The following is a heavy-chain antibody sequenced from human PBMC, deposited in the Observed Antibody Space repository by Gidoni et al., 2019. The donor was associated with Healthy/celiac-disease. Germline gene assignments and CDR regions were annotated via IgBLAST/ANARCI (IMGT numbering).Heavy chain of an antibody. CDR3: AKVKYDFWSGYSPLYMDV. CDR1: GFTFSSYG. V-gene: IGHV3-30*18. D-gene: IGHD3-3*01. J-gene: IGHJ6*03. Sequence: QVQLVESGGGVVPPGRSLRLSCAASGFTFSSYGMHWVRQAPGKGREWVAVISYDGSNKYYADAVKGRFTISRDNSKNTLYLQMNSLRAEDTAVYYCAKVKYDFWSGYSPLYMDVWGKGTTVTVSS. CDR2: ISYDGSNK.